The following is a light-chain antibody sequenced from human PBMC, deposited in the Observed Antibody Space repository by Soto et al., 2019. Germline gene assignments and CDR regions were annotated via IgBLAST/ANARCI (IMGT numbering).Light chain of an antibody. Sequence: DFHMTQSPSSLSASVGYTFTLTCRARQGFTNYLAWYQQKTGKAPKLLIYPASTLQSGVPPRFSGSGSGTHFTLTISSLQPEDAATYYCQKYNTAPYTFGQGTRLEIK. V-gene: IGKV1-27*01. CDR3: QKYNTAPYT. CDR2: PAS. J-gene: IGKJ5*01. CDR1: QGFTNY.